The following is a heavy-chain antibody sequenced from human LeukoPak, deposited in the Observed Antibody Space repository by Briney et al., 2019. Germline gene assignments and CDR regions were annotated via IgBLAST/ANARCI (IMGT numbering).Heavy chain of an antibody. CDR2: IDWDGDK. CDR3: ARKGSAWNYFDY. CDR1: GFSLSTSGMC. Sequence: SGPTLVNPTQTLTLTCAFSGFSLSTSGMCVSWIRQPPGKAREWLARIDWDGDKWYSTSLKTRLTISKDTSKNQVVLTMTNMDPVDTATYYCARKGSAWNYFDYWGQGALVTVSS. D-gene: IGHD6-19*01. V-gene: IGHV2-70*11. J-gene: IGHJ4*02.